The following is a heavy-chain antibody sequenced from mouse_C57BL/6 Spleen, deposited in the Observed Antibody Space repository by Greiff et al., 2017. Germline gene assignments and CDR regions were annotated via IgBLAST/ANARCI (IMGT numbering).Heavy chain of an antibody. CDR1: GYAFSSSW. CDR3: ARSSFAY. J-gene: IGHJ3*01. Sequence: VQLQQSGPELVKPGASVKISCKASGYAFSSSWMNWVKQRPGKGLEWIGRLYPGDGDTNYNGKFKGKATLTADKSSSTAYMQLSSLTSEDSAVYFCARSSFAYWGQGTLVTVSA. D-gene: IGHD1-3*01. CDR2: LYPGDGDT. V-gene: IGHV1-82*01.